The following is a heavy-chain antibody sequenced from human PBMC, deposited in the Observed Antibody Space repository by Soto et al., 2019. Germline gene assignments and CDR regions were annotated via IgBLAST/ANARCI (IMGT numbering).Heavy chain of an antibody. Sequence: SETLSLTCTVSGGSISSGGYYWSWIRQHPGKGLEWIGYIYYSGSTYYNPSLKSRVTISVDTSKNQFSLKLSSVTAADTAVYYCARDGQHNWFDPWGQGTLVTVSS. D-gene: IGHD2-2*01. V-gene: IGHV4-31*02. CDR2: IYYSGST. J-gene: IGHJ5*02. CDR1: GGSISSGGYY. CDR3: ARDGQHNWFDP.